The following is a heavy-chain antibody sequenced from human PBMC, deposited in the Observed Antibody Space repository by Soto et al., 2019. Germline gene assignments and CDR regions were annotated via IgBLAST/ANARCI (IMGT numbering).Heavy chain of an antibody. CDR2: ISSTSSAT. CDR3: AIAMAGKWHPFDY. D-gene: IGHD6-19*01. CDR1: RFTFSVYG. V-gene: IGHV3-48*02. Sequence: GGSLRLSCAASRFTFSVYGMNWVRQTPGKGLEWVSFISSTSSATYYAASVKGRFSVSRDNAENTLYLEMKGLREEDTAVYYCAIAMAGKWHPFDYWGHGTLVTVSS. J-gene: IGHJ4*01.